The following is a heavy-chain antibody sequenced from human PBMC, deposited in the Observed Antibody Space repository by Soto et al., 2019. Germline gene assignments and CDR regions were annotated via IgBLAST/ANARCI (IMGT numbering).Heavy chain of an antibody. Sequence: GASVKVSCKASGYTFTSYAMHWVRQAPGQRLEWMGWINAGNGNTKYSQKFQGRVTITRDTSASTAYMELSSLRSEDTAVYYCARDGCISTSCYTTPRYGMDVWGQGTTVTVSS. CDR1: GYTFTSYA. CDR3: ARDGCISTSCYTTPRYGMDV. V-gene: IGHV1-3*01. CDR2: INAGNGNT. J-gene: IGHJ6*02. D-gene: IGHD2-2*02.